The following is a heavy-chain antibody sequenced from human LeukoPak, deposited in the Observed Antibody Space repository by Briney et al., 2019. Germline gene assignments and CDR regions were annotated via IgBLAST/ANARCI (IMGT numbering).Heavy chain of an antibody. Sequence: PGGSLRLSCAASGFTFSNAWMSWVRQAPGKGLEWVSVIYRGGSTYYAGSVKGRFIISRDNSKNTLYLQMNSLRAEDTGAYYCARVGNNNRYGMDVWGQGTTVTVSS. CDR1: GFTFSNAW. V-gene: IGHV3-66*01. CDR3: ARVGNNNRYGMDV. CDR2: IYRGGST. J-gene: IGHJ6*02. D-gene: IGHD4-23*01.